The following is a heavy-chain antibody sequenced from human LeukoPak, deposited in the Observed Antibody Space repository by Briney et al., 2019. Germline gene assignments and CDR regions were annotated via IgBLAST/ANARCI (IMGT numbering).Heavy chain of an antibody. J-gene: IGHJ4*02. D-gene: IGHD3-10*01. V-gene: IGHV3-33*08. Sequence: GGSLRLSCAASGFTFSTYVMSWVRQAPGKGLEWVAVIWPDGSLKYYSASVKDRFTISRDDSKNMLYLQMNSLTAGDTGVYFCARAVGPYDYWGQGTLVTVSS. CDR2: IWPDGSLK. CDR3: ARAVGPYDY. CDR1: GFTFSTYV.